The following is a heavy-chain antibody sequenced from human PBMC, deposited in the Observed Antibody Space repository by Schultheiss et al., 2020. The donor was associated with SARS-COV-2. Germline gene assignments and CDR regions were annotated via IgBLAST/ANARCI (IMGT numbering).Heavy chain of an antibody. CDR3: ARDHFRSIAARGEYYFDY. CDR2: IYTSGST. CDR1: GGSISSSSYY. V-gene: IGHV4-61*02. J-gene: IGHJ4*02. D-gene: IGHD6-6*01. Sequence: SETLSLTCTVSGGSISSSSYYWSWIRQPPGKGLEWIGRIYTSGSTNYNPSLKSRVTMSVDTSKNQFSLKLSSVTAADTAVYYCARDHFRSIAARGEYYFDYCGQGTLVTVSS.